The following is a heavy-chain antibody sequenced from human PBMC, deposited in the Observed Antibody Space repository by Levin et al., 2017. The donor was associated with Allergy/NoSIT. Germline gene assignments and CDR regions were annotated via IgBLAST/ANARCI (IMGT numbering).Heavy chain of an antibody. J-gene: IGHJ4*02. D-gene: IGHD3-10*01. CDR1: GYTFINYD. Sequence: GESLQISCQASGYTFINYDITWVRRAPGQGLEWMGWIKSKNGNTNYAQKVQGRITLTTDTSTSTAYMELRSLRSDDTAVYYCARGSGSSSAGLEYWGQGTLLTVPS. CDR3: ARGSGSSSAGLEY. CDR2: IKSKNGNT. V-gene: IGHV1-18*01.